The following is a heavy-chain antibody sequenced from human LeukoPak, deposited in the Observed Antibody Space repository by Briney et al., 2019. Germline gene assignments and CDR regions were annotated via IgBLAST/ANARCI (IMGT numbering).Heavy chain of an antibody. CDR2: ISGSGGST. J-gene: IGHJ4*02. Sequence: GGSLRLSCAASGFTFSSYAMSWVRQAPGKGLEWVSAISGSGGSTYYADSVKGRFTISRDNSKNTLYLQMNSLRAEDTAVYYCARDIGGSYRGYFDYWGQGTLVTVSS. CDR1: GFTFSSYA. CDR3: ARDIGGSYRGYFDY. V-gene: IGHV3-23*01. D-gene: IGHD1-26*01.